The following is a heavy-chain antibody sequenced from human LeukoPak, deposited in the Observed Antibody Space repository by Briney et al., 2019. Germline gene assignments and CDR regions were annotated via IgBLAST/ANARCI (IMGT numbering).Heavy chain of an antibody. CDR3: ARDSPPAYCSGGSCYFDY. Sequence: SETLSLTCTVSGGFISSNSYYWSWLRQPAGKGLEWIGRIYTSGSTDYNPSLKSRATISKDTSKNEFSLKLSSVTAADTAVYCCARDSPPAYCSGGSCYFDYWGQGTLVTVSS. V-gene: IGHV4-61*02. CDR2: IYTSGST. CDR1: GGFISSNSYY. D-gene: IGHD2-15*01. J-gene: IGHJ4*02.